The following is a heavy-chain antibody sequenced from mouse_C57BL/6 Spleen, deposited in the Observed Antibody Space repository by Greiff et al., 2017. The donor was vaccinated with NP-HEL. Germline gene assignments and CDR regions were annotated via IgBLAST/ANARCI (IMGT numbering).Heavy chain of an antibody. CDR2: INPNNGGT. Sequence: EVQLQQSGPELVKPGASVKMSCKASGYTFTDYNMHWVKQSHGKSLEWIGYINPNNGGTSYNQKFKGKATLTVNKSSSTAYMELRSLTSEDSAVYYCARPDGYETWFAYWGQGTLVTVSA. CDR1: GYTFTDYN. J-gene: IGHJ3*01. V-gene: IGHV1-22*01. D-gene: IGHD2-2*01. CDR3: ARPDGYETWFAY.